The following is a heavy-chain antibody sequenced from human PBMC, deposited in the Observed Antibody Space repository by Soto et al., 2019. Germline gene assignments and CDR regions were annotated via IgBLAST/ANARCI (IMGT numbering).Heavy chain of an antibody. CDR1: GFTFSSYA. CDR2: ISSSSSTI. V-gene: IGHV3-48*01. D-gene: IGHD2-2*01. J-gene: IGHJ4*02. Sequence: GGSLRLSCAASGFTFSSYAMSWVRQAPGKGLEWVSAISSSSSTIYYADSVKGRFTISRDNAKNSLYLQMNSLRAEDTAVYYCARDRIVVVPAAISYDILTGPDYWGQGTLVTVSS. CDR3: ARDRIVVVPAAISYDILTGPDY.